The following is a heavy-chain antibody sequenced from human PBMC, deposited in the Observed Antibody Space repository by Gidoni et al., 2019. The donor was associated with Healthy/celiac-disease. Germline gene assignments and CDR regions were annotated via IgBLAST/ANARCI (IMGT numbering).Heavy chain of an antibody. CDR3: AKDSGIAVAGREFDY. J-gene: IGHJ4*02. D-gene: IGHD6-19*01. CDR2: ISYDGSNK. Sequence: QVQLVESGGGVVQPGRSLRLSCAASGFPFSRYGMHWVRQAPGKGLEWVAVISYDGSNKYYADSVKGRFTISRDNSKNTLYLQMNSLRAEDTAVYYCAKDSGIAVAGREFDYWGQGTLVTVSS. V-gene: IGHV3-30*18. CDR1: GFPFSRYG.